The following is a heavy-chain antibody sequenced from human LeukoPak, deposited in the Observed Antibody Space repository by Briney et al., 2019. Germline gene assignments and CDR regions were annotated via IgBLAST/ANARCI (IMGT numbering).Heavy chain of an antibody. CDR1: GYTFTGYY. CDR2: INPNSGGT. CDR3: ARLQLWSDAFDI. J-gene: IGHJ3*02. V-gene: IGHV1-2*06. Sequence: ASVKVSCKASGYTFTGYYMHWVRQAPGQGPEWMGRINPNSGGTNYAQKFQGRVTMTRDTSISTAYMELSRLRSDDTAVYYCARLQLWSDAFDIWGQGTMVTVSS. D-gene: IGHD5-18*01.